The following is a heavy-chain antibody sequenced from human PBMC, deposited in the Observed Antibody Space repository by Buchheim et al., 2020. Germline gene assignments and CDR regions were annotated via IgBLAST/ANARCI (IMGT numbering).Heavy chain of an antibody. CDR1: RFSFSSYW. D-gene: IGHD6-13*01. CDR3: AAEPDSSWFDP. CDR2: INSDGRLT. V-gene: IGHV3-74*01. J-gene: IGHJ5*02. Sequence: EVQLVESGGDLVQPGGSLRLSCAASRFSFSSYWMHWVRQAPGKGLVWVARINSDGRLTNYADSVKGRFTISRDNGEKTLYLQMISLRAEDTAVYYCAAEPDSSWFDPWGQGTL.